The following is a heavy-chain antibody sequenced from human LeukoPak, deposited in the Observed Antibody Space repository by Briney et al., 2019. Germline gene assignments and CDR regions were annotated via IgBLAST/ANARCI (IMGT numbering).Heavy chain of an antibody. J-gene: IGHJ3*02. Sequence: SETLSLTCAVYGGSFSGYYWSWIRQPPGKGLEWIGEINHSGSTNYNPSLKSRVTISVDTSKNQFSLKLSSVTAADTAVYYCARLIAAADAFDIWGQGTMVTVSS. V-gene: IGHV4-34*01. CDR3: ARLIAAADAFDI. CDR2: INHSGST. CDR1: GGSFSGYY. D-gene: IGHD6-13*01.